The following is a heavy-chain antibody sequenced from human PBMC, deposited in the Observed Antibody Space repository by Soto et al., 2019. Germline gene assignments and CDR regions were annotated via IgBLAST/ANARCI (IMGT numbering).Heavy chain of an antibody. J-gene: IGHJ2*01. CDR1: GFTFSSYG. Sequence: QVQLVESGGGVVQPGRSLRLSCAASGFTFSSYGMHWVRQAPGKGLEWVAVIWYDGSYKYYADSVKGRFTISRDNSKNTVYLQMSSLRAEDTAVYYCARERGGWYFDLWGRGTLVTVSS. CDR3: ARERGGWYFDL. V-gene: IGHV3-33*01. CDR2: IWYDGSYK. D-gene: IGHD2-15*01.